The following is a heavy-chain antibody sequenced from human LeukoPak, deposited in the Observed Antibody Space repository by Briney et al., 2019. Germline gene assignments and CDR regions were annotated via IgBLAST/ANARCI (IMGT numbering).Heavy chain of an antibody. Sequence: SETLSLTCTASGGSINSGDYYWVWIRQPPGKGLEWIGSIYYSGSTSYNPSLRSRVTMTVDTSKSQFSLKLSSVTAADTAVYYCARDQVAARPGYWGQGTLVTVSS. CDR2: IYYSGST. CDR1: GGSINSGDYY. D-gene: IGHD6-6*01. CDR3: ARDQVAARPGY. J-gene: IGHJ4*02. V-gene: IGHV4-39*07.